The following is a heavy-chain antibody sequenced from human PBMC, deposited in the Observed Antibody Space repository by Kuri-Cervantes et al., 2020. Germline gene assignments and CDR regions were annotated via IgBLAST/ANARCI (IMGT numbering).Heavy chain of an antibody. CDR2: ISWNSGSI. CDR3: AKDIAARRLHYYYGMDV. CDR1: GFTFDDYA. D-gene: IGHD6-6*01. J-gene: IGHJ6*02. Sequence: GGSLRLSCAASGFTFDDYAMHWVRQAPGKGLEWVSGISWNSGSIGYADSVKGRFTISRDNAKNSPYLQMNSLRAEDTALYYCAKDIAARRLHYYYGMDVWGQGTTVTVSS. V-gene: IGHV3-9*01.